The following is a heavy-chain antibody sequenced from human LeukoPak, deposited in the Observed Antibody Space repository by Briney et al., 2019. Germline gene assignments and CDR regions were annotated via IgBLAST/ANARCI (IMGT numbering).Heavy chain of an antibody. D-gene: IGHD6-6*01. Sequence: SETLSLTCTVSGGSISSSSYYWGWIRRPPGKGLEWIGSIYYSGSTYYNPSLKSRVTISVDTSKNQFSLKLSSVTAADTAVYYCARRYSSSSPLDYLGQGTLVNVSS. V-gene: IGHV4-39*01. CDR2: IYYSGST. CDR1: GGSISSSSYY. J-gene: IGHJ4*02. CDR3: ARRYSSSSPLDY.